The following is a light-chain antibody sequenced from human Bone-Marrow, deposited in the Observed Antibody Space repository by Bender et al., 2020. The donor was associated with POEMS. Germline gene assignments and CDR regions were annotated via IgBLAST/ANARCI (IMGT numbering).Light chain of an antibody. CDR2: DVS. Sequence: QSALTQPASVSGSPGQSITISCTGTSSDVGTYNVVSWYQQHPGKAPKLVISDVSKRPSGISNRFSGSKSGNTASLTISGLQAGDEADYYCATYTGSIPYVFGTGTKVTVV. CDR1: SSDVGTYNV. CDR3: ATYTGSIPYV. V-gene: IGLV2-14*02. J-gene: IGLJ1*01.